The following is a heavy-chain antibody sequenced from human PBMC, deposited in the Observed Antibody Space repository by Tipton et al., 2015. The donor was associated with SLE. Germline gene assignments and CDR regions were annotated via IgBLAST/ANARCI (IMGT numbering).Heavy chain of an antibody. V-gene: IGHV4-61*01. CDR1: GGTISSDPYY. D-gene: IGHD7-27*01. Sequence: TLSLTCTVSGGTISSDPYYWGWIRQPPGKGLEWIGYIYYSGSTNYNPSLKSRVTISVDTSKNQFSLKLSSVTAANTAVYYCARDIEAPGDFLYFDYWGQGILVTVSS. J-gene: IGHJ4*02. CDR2: IYYSGST. CDR3: ARDIEAPGDFLYFDY.